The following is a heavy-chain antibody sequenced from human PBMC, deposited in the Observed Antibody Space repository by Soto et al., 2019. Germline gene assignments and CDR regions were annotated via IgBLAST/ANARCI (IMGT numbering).Heavy chain of an antibody. CDR3: ARGYCSGGNCYRFNFDN. CDR2: INHSGST. CDR1: GGSFSDYY. Sequence: SETLSLTCAVYGGSFSDYYWSWIRQPPGKGLEWIGEINHSGSTNYNPSLKSRVTISVDTSKNQFSLKLSSVTAADTAVYYCARGYCSGGNCYRFNFDNRGQGTLVTVSS. J-gene: IGHJ4*02. D-gene: IGHD2-15*01. V-gene: IGHV4-34*01.